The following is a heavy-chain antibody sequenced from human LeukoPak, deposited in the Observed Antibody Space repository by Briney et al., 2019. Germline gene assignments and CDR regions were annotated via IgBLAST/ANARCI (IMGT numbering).Heavy chain of an antibody. J-gene: IGHJ4*02. Sequence: GGSLRLSCAASGFSFSSYGMHWVRQAPGKGLEWVGVISHDGSNKYYADSVKGRFTISRDNSKNTLYLQMNSLRAEDTAVYYCANENYYGSGSYPDYWGQGTLVTVSS. CDR3: ANENYYGSGSYPDY. D-gene: IGHD3-10*01. CDR1: GFSFSSYG. V-gene: IGHV3-30*18. CDR2: ISHDGSNK.